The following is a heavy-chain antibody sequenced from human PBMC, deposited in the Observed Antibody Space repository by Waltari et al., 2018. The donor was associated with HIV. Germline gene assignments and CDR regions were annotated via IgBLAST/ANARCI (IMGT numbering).Heavy chain of an antibody. D-gene: IGHD5-12*01. J-gene: IGHJ4*02. CDR3: ARDRGDIVATTGIGGDYIE. V-gene: IGHV1-3*01. CDR1: GYTFTSYA. Sequence: QVQLVQSGAEVKKPGASVKVSCKASGYTFTSYAMHWVRQAPGQRLEWMGWINAGNGNTKYSQKFQGRVTITRDTSASTAYMELSSLRSEDTAVYYCARDRGDIVATTGIGGDYIEWGQGTLVTVSS. CDR2: INAGNGNT.